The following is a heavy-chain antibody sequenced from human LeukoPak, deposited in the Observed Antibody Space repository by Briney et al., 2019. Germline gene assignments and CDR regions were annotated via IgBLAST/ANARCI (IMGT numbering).Heavy chain of an antibody. Sequence: SETLSLTCAVYGGSFSGYYWSWIRQPPGKGLEWIGSIYYSGSTYYNPSLKSRVTISVDTSKNQFSLKLNSVTATDTAVYYCARHYGPGGQGTLVTVSS. CDR2: IYYSGST. CDR3: ARHYGP. J-gene: IGHJ4*02. V-gene: IGHV4-34*01. D-gene: IGHD3-16*01. CDR1: GGSFSGYY.